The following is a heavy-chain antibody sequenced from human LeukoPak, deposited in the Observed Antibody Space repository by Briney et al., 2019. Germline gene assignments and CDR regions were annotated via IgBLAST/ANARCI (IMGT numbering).Heavy chain of an antibody. D-gene: IGHD3-22*01. CDR2: IYSGGST. CDR1: GFTDSSNY. J-gene: IGHJ3*01. V-gene: IGHV3-53*01. CDR3: ARSYYYDSSGYYYAFDF. Sequence: GGSLRLSCVASGFTDSSNYMSWVRQAPGKGLEWVSVIYSGGSTYYADSVKGRFTISRDNSKNTLYLQMNRLRAEDTAVYYCARSYYYDSSGYYYAFDFWGQGTMVTVSS.